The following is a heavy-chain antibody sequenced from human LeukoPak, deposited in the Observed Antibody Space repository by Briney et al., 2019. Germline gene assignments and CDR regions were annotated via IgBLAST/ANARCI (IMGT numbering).Heavy chain of an antibody. D-gene: IGHD3-22*01. V-gene: IGHV3-48*01. CDR3: AKDQYYYDSSGYYDY. J-gene: IGHJ4*02. CDR1: GFTVSSNY. Sequence: GGSLRLSCAASGFTVSSNYMSWVRQAPGKGLEWVSYISSSSSTIYYADSVKGRFTISRDNSKNTLYLQMNSLRAEDTAVYYCAKDQYYYDSSGYYDYWGQGTLVTVSS. CDR2: ISSSSSTI.